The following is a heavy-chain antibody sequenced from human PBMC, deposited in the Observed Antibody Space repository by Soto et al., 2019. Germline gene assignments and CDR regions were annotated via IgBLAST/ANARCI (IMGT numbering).Heavy chain of an antibody. CDR3: ARDARACGISTGDYKAHPVGQ. CDR1: GYTFGHFY. Sequence: ASVKVSCKASGYTFGHFYITWVRQAPGQGLEWMGAISPHNRNTNYAEKFRGRVTMTTDTSTTTAYMELRSLRSDDTAVYYCARDARACGISTGDYKAHPVGQWGQGAVVTHSS. D-gene: IGHD3-9*01. CDR2: ISPHNRNT. J-gene: IGHJ4*02. V-gene: IGHV1-18*01.